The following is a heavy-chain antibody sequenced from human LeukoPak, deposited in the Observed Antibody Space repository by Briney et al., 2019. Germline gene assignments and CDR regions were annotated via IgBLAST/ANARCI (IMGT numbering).Heavy chain of an antibody. CDR1: GGSFSGYY. V-gene: IGHV4-34*01. D-gene: IGHD3-3*01. CDR2: INHSGST. J-gene: IGHJ4*02. CDR3: ARGGYEWLPPYYFDC. Sequence: MTSETLSLTCAVYGGSFSGYYWSWIRQPPGKGLEWIGEINHSGSTNYNPSLKSRVTISVDTSKNQFSLKLSSVTAADTAVYYCARGGYEWLPPYYFDCWGQGTLVTVSS.